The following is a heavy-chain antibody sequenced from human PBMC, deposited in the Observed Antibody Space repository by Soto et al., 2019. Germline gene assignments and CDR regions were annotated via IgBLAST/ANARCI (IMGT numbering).Heavy chain of an antibody. CDR3: ASARIAAAGPKWLDP. J-gene: IGHJ5*02. Sequence: ESGGGVVQPGRSLRLSCAASGFAFNTYGIQWVRQAPDKGLEWVAVIWYDGTYKYYADSVNGRFTISRDNSKNTVYLQMNGLRAEDTAVYHCASARIAAAGPKWLDPWGQGTLVTVSS. D-gene: IGHD6-13*01. CDR1: GFAFNTYG. V-gene: IGHV3-33*01. CDR2: IWYDGTYK.